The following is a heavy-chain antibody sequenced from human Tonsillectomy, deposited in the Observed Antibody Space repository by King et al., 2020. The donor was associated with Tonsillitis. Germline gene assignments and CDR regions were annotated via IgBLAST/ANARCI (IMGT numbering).Heavy chain of an antibody. CDR1: GGSISSYY. Sequence: HVQLQESGPGLVKPSETLSLTCTVSGGSISSYYWSWIRQPPGKGLEWIGYIYHTGSTNYNPSLESRVTMSVDTSKNQFSLKLSSVTAADTAVYYCARGHYDSSGYYVYWGQGTVVTVSS. CDR2: IYHTGST. V-gene: IGHV4-59*08. D-gene: IGHD3-22*01. J-gene: IGHJ4*02. CDR3: ARGHYDSSGYYVY.